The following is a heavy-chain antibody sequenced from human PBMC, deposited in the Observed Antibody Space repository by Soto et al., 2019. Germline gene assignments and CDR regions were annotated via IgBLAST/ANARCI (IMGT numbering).Heavy chain of an antibody. CDR3: VRGDGDRYDGHGYLGRH. D-gene: IGHD2-21*01. CDR2: MNMDGSRT. V-gene: IGHV3-74*01. Sequence: EVQLVESGGGLVQPGGSLRLSCAASGFTFSIYWMHWVRQAPGKGLVWVSRMNMDGSRTSYADFAKGRFTIPGDDAKSTVYLQMSNLRAEDTAVYYCVRGDGDRYDGHGYLGRHWGQGTLVTVSS. J-gene: IGHJ4*02. CDR1: GFTFSIYW.